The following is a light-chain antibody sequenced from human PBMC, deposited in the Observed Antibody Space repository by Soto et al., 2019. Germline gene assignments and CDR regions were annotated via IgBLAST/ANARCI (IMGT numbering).Light chain of an antibody. J-gene: IGKJ3*01. Sequence: DIQLTQSPSFLSASVGDRVTITCRASQGISSYLAWFQQRPGKAPNLLIYAASTLQSGFPSRFSGSGSVTEFTLTISSLQPEDVATYYCQQLNNYPFTFGPGTKVNIK. CDR1: QGISSY. V-gene: IGKV1-9*01. CDR2: AAS. CDR3: QQLNNYPFT.